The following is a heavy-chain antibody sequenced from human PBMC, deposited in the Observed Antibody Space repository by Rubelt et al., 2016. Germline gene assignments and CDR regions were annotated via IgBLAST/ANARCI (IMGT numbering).Heavy chain of an antibody. D-gene: IGHD3-16*01. V-gene: IGHV4-59*12. J-gene: IGHJ4*02. CDR3: VGGGGYGTFL. CDR2: ISYTGST. Sequence: QVQLQESGPGLVKPSETLSLTCTVSGGSITTYYWSWIRQPPGKGLEWIGYISYTGSTKYSPSLKSRVAISVDTSQYQFSRKLTSVTAAETAVYYCVGGGGYGTFLWGQGTLVTVSS. CDR1: GGSITTYY.